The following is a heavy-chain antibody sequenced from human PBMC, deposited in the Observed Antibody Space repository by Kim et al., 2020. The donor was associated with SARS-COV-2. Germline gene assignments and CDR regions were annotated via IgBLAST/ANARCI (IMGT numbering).Heavy chain of an antibody. CDR1: GFTFSSYA. D-gene: IGHD6-13*01. V-gene: IGHV3-23*01. J-gene: IGHJ6*03. CDR3: ANQAGFSLYYHLDV. Sequence: GGSLRLSCAASGFTFSSYAMSWVRQAPGKGLEWVSTISVSGGYTYHADTVKGRFTISRDNFKNTLYLQMNSLRAEDTAVYSCANQAGFSLYYHLDVWGTG. CDR2: ISVSGGYT.